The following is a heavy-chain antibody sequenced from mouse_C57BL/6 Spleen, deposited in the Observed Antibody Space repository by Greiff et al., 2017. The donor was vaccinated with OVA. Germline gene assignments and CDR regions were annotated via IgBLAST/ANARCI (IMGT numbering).Heavy chain of an antibody. J-gene: IGHJ3*01. CDR1: GFTFSSYG. V-gene: IGHV5-6*01. Sequence: EVKLMESGGDLVKPGGSLKLSCAASGFTFSSYGMSWVRQTPDKRLEWVATISSGGSYTYYPDSVKGRFTISRDNAKNTLYLQMSSLKSEDTAMYYCARYDYDGWFAYWGQGTLVTVSA. CDR2: ISSGGSYT. D-gene: IGHD2-4*01. CDR3: ARYDYDGWFAY.